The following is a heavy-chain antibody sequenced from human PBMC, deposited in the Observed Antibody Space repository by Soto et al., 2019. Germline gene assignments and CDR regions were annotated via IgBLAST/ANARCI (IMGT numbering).Heavy chain of an antibody. Sequence: GGSLRLSCAASGFTVSSNYMSWVRQAPGKGLVWVSLVYSGGSTYYADSVKGRFTISRDNSKNTLYLQMNSLRAEDTAVYYCARDGRYCSGGSCYYYYYYMDAWGKGTTVTVSS. CDR2: VYSGGST. J-gene: IGHJ6*03. D-gene: IGHD2-15*01. CDR3: ARDGRYCSGGSCYYYYYYMDA. CDR1: GFTVSSNY. V-gene: IGHV3-66*01.